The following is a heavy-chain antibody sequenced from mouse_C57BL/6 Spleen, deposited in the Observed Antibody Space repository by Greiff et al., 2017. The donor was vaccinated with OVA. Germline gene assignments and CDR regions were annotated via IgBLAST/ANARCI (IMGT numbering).Heavy chain of an antibody. D-gene: IGHD2-5*01. J-gene: IGHJ3*01. CDR1: GYTFTDYN. CDR2: INPNNGGT. V-gene: IGHV1-22*01. CDR3: ARTYYSKDFFAY. Sequence: EVQLQQSGPELVKPGASVKMSCKASGYTFTDYNMHWVKQSHGKSLEWIGYINPNNGGTSYNQKFKGKATLTVNKSSSTAYMELRSLTSEDSAVYYCARTYYSKDFFAYWGQGTLVTVSA.